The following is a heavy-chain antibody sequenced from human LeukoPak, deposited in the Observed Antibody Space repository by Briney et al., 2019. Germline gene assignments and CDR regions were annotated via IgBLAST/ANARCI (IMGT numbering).Heavy chain of an antibody. CDR2: IYYSGTT. CDR1: GGSISSYY. Sequence: PSETLSLTCTVSGGSISSYYWSWIRQPPGKGLKWIGDIYYSGTTFYNPSLKSRVTISADTSKNQFSLKMKSVTAADTAVYYCARRRLIAVTGAEGYDPWGQGTLVTVSS. CDR3: ARRRLIAVTGAEGYDP. V-gene: IGHV4-59*12. D-gene: IGHD6-19*01. J-gene: IGHJ5*02.